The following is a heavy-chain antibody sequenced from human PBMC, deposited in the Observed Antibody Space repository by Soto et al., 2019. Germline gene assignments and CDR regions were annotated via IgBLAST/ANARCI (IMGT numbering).Heavy chain of an antibody. J-gene: IGHJ4*02. CDR2: IRSKAYGGTT. V-gene: IGHV3-49*04. CDR3: TRVPRYCSGGSCYSGMIWYFDY. D-gene: IGHD2-15*01. CDR1: GFTFGYYA. Sequence: PGGSLRLSCTASGFTFGYYAMIWVRQAPGKGLEWVGFIRSKAYGGTTEYAASVKGRFTISRDDSKSIAYLQMNSLKTEDTAVYYCTRVPRYCSGGSCYSGMIWYFDYWGQGTLVTVSS.